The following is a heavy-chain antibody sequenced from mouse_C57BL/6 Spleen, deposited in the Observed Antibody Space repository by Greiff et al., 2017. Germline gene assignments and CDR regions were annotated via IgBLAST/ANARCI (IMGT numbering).Heavy chain of an antibody. CDR1: GYTFTSYW. J-gene: IGHJ4*01. Sequence: QVQLQQPGAELVKPGDSVKMSCKASGYTFTSYWITWVKPRPGQGLEWIGDIYPGSGSTNYNEKFKSKATLTVDTSYSTADMQLSSRTSEDSAVYYCARYYSNYRYAMDYWGQGTSVTVSS. CDR2: IYPGSGST. V-gene: IGHV1-55*01. D-gene: IGHD2-5*01. CDR3: ARYYSNYRYAMDY.